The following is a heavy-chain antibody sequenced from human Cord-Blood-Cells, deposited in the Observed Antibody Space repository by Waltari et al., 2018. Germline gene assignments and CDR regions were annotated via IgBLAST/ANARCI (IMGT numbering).Heavy chain of an antibody. CDR3: ARGRSGYYYPDY. CDR1: GGSFSGYY. Sequence: QVQLQQWGAGLLKPSETLSPPCAVYGGSFSGYYWSWFRQPPGKGLEWIGEINHSGSTNYNPSLKSRVTISVDTSKNQFSLKLSSVTAADTAVYYCARGRSGYYYPDYWGQGTLVTVSS. CDR2: INHSGST. D-gene: IGHD3-3*01. J-gene: IGHJ4*02. V-gene: IGHV4-34*01.